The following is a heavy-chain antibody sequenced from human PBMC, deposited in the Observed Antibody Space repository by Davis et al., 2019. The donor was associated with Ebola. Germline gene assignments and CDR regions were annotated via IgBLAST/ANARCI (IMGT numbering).Heavy chain of an antibody. V-gene: IGHV1-3*01. Sequence: ASVKVSCKASGYTFTGYYMHWVRQAPGQRLEWMGWINAGNGNTKYSQKFQGRVTITRDTSASTAYMELSSLRSEDTAVYYCARGEYSGYVFDYWGQGTLVTVSS. CDR2: INAGNGNT. D-gene: IGHD5-12*01. CDR1: GYTFTGYY. J-gene: IGHJ4*02. CDR3: ARGEYSGYVFDY.